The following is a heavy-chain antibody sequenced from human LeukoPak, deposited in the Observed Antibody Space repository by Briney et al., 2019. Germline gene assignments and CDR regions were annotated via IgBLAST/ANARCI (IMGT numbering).Heavy chain of an antibody. D-gene: IGHD6-13*01. CDR1: VYTFTGYC. J-gene: IGHJ3*02. CDR3: AVGFAGSWYVAFDI. Sequence: ASVKVSCKASVYTFTGYCMHWVRQAPGQGLEWMGWINPNSGGTNYAQKFQGRVTMTRDTSISTAYMELSRLRSDDTAVYYCAVGFAGSWYVAFDIWGQGTMVTVSS. V-gene: IGHV1-2*02. CDR2: INPNSGGT.